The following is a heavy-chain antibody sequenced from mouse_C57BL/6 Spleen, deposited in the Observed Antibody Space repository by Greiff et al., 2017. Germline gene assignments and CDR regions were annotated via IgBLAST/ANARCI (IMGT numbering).Heavy chain of an antibody. J-gene: IGHJ2*01. CDR2: INPGSGGT. D-gene: IGHD2-5*01. CDR1: GYAFTNYL. V-gene: IGHV1-54*01. Sequence: QVQLQQSGAELVRPGTSVKVSCKASGYAFTNYLIEWVKQRPGQGLEWIGVINPGSGGTNYNEKFKGKATLTADKSSSTAYMQLSSLTSEDSAVYFCARKTAYYSNYHYWGQGTTLTVSS. CDR3: ARKTAYYSNYHY.